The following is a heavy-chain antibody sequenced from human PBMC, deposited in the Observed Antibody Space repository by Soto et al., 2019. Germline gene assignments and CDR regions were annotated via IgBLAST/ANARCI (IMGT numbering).Heavy chain of an antibody. CDR2: LNLNSGIA. J-gene: IGHJ6*02. D-gene: IGHD2-2*01. V-gene: IGHV1-8*01. CDR3: ARDGVVLPAVPMGMDV. CDR1: GYTFTNYD. Sequence: QVQLVQSGAEVKKPGASVRVSCQASGYTFTNYDINWVRQAAGQGLEWMGWLNLNSGIAGYAHKFQGRVTMTRNTSISTAYMDLNSLRSDDTAVYYCARDGVVLPAVPMGMDVWGQGTPVTVSS.